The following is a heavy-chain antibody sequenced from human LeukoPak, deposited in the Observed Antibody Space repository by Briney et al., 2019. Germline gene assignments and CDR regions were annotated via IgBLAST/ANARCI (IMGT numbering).Heavy chain of an antibody. J-gene: IGHJ3*02. CDR3: GKATRGGVDVVARAFDI. Sequence: GGSLRLSCAASGFIFDDYAMHWVRHATGKGVEWVSGISWNSGSIVYAASVKGRFTLSKHNANNSLHLQMNSLRAEEMALYYCGKATRGGVDVVARAFDIGGQGTMVTVS. CDR1: GFIFDDYA. CDR2: ISWNSGSI. D-gene: IGHD2-15*01. V-gene: IGHV3-9*03.